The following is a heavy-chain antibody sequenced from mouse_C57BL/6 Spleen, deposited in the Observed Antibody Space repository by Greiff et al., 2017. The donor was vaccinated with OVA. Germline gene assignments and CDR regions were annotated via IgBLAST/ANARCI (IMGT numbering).Heavy chain of an antibody. V-gene: IGHV1-15*01. Sequence: VQLQQSGAELVRPGASVTLSCKASGYTFTDYEMHWVKQTPVHGLEWIGAIDPETGGTAYNQKFKGKAILTADKSSSTAYMELRSLTSEDSAVYYCTRKAYYDYDGSWFAYWGQGTLVTVSA. J-gene: IGHJ3*01. D-gene: IGHD2-4*01. CDR2: IDPETGGT. CDR1: GYTFTDYE. CDR3: TRKAYYDYDGSWFAY.